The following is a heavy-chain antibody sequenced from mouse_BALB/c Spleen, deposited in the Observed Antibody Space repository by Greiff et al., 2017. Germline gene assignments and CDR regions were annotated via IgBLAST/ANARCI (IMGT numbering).Heavy chain of an antibody. D-gene: IGHD1-1*01. J-gene: IGHJ2*01. CDR3: ARGGSPYFDY. Sequence: QVQLQQSGAELARPGASVKLSCKASGYTFTSYWMQWVKQRPGQGLEWIGAIYPGDGDTRYTQKFKGKATLTADKSSSTAYMQLSSLASEDSAVYYCARGGSPYFDYWGQGTTLTVSS. CDR2: IYPGDGDT. CDR1: GYTFTSYW. V-gene: IGHV1-87*01.